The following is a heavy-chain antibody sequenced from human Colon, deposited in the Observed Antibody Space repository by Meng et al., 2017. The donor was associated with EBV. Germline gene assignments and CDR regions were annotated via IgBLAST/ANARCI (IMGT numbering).Heavy chain of an antibody. CDR1: GFTFRSYD. CDR3: ARDRGGF. CDR2: ISTDGNNK. J-gene: IGHJ4*02. Sequence: QVQLVESGGGVDQLGRSLRLSCVVSGFTFRSYDMHWVRQAPGKGPEWVAVISTDGNNKDYVDSVRGRFTISRDNSKNTVHLQMDSLRPEDTAVYYCARDRGGFWGQGTLVTVSS. D-gene: IGHD3-10*01. V-gene: IGHV3-30-3*01.